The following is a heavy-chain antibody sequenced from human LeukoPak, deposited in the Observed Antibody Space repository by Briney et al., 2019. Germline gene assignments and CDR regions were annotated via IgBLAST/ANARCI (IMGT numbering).Heavy chain of an antibody. CDR3: ARQKAGVAAAFQAFDI. CDR1: GGSFSDYY. D-gene: IGHD6-13*01. V-gene: IGHV4-34*01. Sequence: SETLSLTCAVYGGSFSDYYWSWIRQPPGKGLEWIGEINHSETTNYNPSLKSRVTISVDTSKNQFSLKLSSVTAADTAVYYCARQKAGVAAAFQAFDIWGQGTMVTVSS. CDR2: INHSETT. J-gene: IGHJ3*02.